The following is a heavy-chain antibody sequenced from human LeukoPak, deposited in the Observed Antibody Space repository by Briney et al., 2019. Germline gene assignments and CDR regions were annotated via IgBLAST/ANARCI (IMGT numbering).Heavy chain of an antibody. CDR1: GFTFSSYA. V-gene: IGHV3-23*01. CDR3: ARSPSRSSGYLDY. D-gene: IGHD3-22*01. CDR2: ISGSGGSS. J-gene: IGHJ4*02. Sequence: PGGSLGLSCAASGFTFSSYAMSWVRQAPGKGLEWVSGISGSGGSSYYADSVKGRFTISRDNSKNTLYLQMNSLRAEDTAVYYCARSPSRSSGYLDYWGQGMLVTVSS.